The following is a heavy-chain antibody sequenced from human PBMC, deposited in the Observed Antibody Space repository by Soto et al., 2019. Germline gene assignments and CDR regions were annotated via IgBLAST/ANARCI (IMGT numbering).Heavy chain of an antibody. V-gene: IGHV3-23*01. Sequence: GGSLRLSCAASGFTFSSYAMSWVRQAPGKGLEWVSAISGSGGSTYYADSVKGRFTISRDNSKNTLYLQMNSLRAEDTAVYYCAKCSGYYYYYGMDVWGQGTTVTVSS. CDR2: ISGSGGST. D-gene: IGHD3-10*02. J-gene: IGHJ6*02. CDR1: GFTFSSYA. CDR3: AKCSGYYYYYGMDV.